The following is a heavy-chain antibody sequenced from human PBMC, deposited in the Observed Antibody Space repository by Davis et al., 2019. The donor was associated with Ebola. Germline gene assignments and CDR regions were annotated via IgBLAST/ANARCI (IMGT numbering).Heavy chain of an antibody. CDR2: IYYSGST. CDR1: GGSISSSNW. D-gene: IGHD3-10*01. J-gene: IGHJ3*02. Sequence: MPSETLSLTCAVSGGSISSSNWWSWVRQPPGKGLEWFGSIYYSGSTYYNPSLKSRVTISVDTSKNQFSLKLSSVTAADTAVYYCASGEGAFDIWGQGTMVTVSS. CDR3: ASGEGAFDI. V-gene: IGHV4-39*01.